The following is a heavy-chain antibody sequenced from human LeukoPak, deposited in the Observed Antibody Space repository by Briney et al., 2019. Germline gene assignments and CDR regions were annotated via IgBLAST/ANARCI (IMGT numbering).Heavy chain of an antibody. CDR2: IIPIFGTA. CDR3: ARGDGYNFAFDI. Sequence: SVKVPCKASGGTFSSYAISWVRQAPGQGLEWMGGIIPIFGTANYAQKFQGRVTITTDESTSTAYMELSSLRSEDTAVYYCARGDGYNFAFDIWGQGTMVTVSS. CDR1: GGTFSSYA. D-gene: IGHD5-24*01. V-gene: IGHV1-69*05. J-gene: IGHJ3*02.